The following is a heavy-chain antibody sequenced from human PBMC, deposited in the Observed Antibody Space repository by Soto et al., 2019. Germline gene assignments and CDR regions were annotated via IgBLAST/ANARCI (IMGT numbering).Heavy chain of an antibody. CDR2: ISGSGGST. CDR3: ANTYGYCSSTSCFANWFDP. CDR1: GFTFSSYA. J-gene: IGHJ5*02. D-gene: IGHD2-2*01. V-gene: IGHV3-23*01. Sequence: GGSLRLSCAASGFTFSSYAMSWVRQAPGKGLEWVSAISGSGGSTYYADSVKGRFTITRDNSKNTLYLQMNSLRAEDTAVYYCANTYGYCSSTSCFANWFDPWGQGTLVTVSS.